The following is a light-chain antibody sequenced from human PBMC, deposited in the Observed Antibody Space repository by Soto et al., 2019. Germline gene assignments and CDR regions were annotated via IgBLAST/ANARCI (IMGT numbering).Light chain of an antibody. Sequence: QSVLTQPASVSGSPGQSITISCTGTSSDVGGYNYVSWYQQHPVKAPKLMIYEVSNRPSGVSNRFSGSKSGNTASLTISGLQAEDEADYYCSSYTSSSTPMVFGTGTKVTVL. CDR1: SSDVGGYNY. J-gene: IGLJ1*01. CDR2: EVS. V-gene: IGLV2-14*01. CDR3: SSYTSSSTPMV.